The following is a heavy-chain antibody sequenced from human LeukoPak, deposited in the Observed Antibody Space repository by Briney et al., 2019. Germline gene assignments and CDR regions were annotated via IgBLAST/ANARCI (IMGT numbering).Heavy chain of an antibody. CDR2: IYYSGST. Sequence: SETLSLTCTVSGGSISSYYWSWIRQPPGKGLEWIGYIYYSGSTNYNPSLKSRVTISVDTSKNQFSLKLSSVTAADTTVYYCARSRDGYNYYFDYWGRGTLVTVSS. J-gene: IGHJ4*02. D-gene: IGHD5-24*01. V-gene: IGHV4-59*08. CDR1: GGSISSYY. CDR3: ARSRDGYNYYFDY.